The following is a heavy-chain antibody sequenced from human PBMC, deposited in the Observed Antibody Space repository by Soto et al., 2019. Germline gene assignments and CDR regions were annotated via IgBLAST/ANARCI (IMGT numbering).Heavy chain of an antibody. CDR2: IYYSGST. Sequence: SETLSLTCTVSGCSISSGDYYWSWIRQPPGKGLEWIGCIYYSGSTYYNPSLKSRVTISVDTSKNQFSLKLSSVTAADTAVYYCARDHPLGYCTNGVCYTGRGYFDYWGQGTLVTVSS. D-gene: IGHD2-8*01. CDR3: ARDHPLGYCTNGVCYTGRGYFDY. V-gene: IGHV4-30-4*01. J-gene: IGHJ4*02. CDR1: GCSISSGDYY.